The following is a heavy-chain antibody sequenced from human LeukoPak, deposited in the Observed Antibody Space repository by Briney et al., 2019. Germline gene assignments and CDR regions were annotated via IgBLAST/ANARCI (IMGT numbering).Heavy chain of an antibody. D-gene: IGHD3-3*01. CDR2: IYRDGRT. J-gene: IGHJ4*02. Sequence: GGSLRLSCAASGXTVSQSYMTWVRQALGKGLESVSVIYRDGRTGYADSVEGRFTISRDNSKNTVFLQMNSLRAEDTAVYYCARDEYYYTSGLDYWGQGTLVTVAS. CDR1: GXTVSQSY. V-gene: IGHV3-53*01. CDR3: ARDEYYYTSGLDY.